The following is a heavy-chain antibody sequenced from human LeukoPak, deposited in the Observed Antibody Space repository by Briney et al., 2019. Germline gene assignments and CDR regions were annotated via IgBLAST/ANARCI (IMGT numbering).Heavy chain of an antibody. Sequence: ASVKVSCKASGYTFTSYYMHWVRQAPGQGLEWMGIINPSGGSTSYAQKFQGRVTMTRDTSTSTVYMELSSLRSEDTAVYYCARDGEQLVGDGWFDPWGQGTLVTVSS. CDR2: INPSGGST. CDR1: GYTFTSYY. CDR3: ARDGEQLVGDGWFDP. J-gene: IGHJ5*02. V-gene: IGHV1-46*01. D-gene: IGHD6-6*01.